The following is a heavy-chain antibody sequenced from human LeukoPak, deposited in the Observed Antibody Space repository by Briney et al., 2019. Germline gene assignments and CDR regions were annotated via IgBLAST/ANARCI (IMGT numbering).Heavy chain of an antibody. J-gene: IGHJ4*02. Sequence: KSSETLSLTCTVSGGSISSSSYYWGWIRQPPGKGLEWIGSIYYSGSTYYNPSLKSRVTISVDTSKNQFSLKLSSVTAADTAVYYCARGTYSSGWYAPLDYWGQGTLVTVSS. V-gene: IGHV4-39*07. CDR1: GGSISSSSYY. CDR3: ARGTYSSGWYAPLDY. D-gene: IGHD6-19*01. CDR2: IYYSGST.